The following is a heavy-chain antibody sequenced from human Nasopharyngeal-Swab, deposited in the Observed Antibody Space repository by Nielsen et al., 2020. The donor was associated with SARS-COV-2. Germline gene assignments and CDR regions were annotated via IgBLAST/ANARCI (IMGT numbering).Heavy chain of an antibody. CDR1: GGTFSSYA. J-gene: IGHJ3*02. Sequence: SVKVSCKDSGGTFSSYAISWVRQAPGQGLEWMGGIIPIFGTANYAQKFQGRVTITADESTSTAYMELSSLRSEDTAVYYCARFYDYVWGSYPQWTAFDIWGQVTMVTVSS. CDR2: IIPIFGTA. CDR3: ARFYDYVWGSYPQWTAFDI. V-gene: IGHV1-69*13. D-gene: IGHD3-16*02.